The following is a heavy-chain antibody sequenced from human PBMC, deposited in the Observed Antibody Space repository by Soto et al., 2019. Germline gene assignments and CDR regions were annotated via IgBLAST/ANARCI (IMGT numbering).Heavy chain of an antibody. CDR1: GFRLSNYY. V-gene: IGHV3-11*06. J-gene: IGHJ5*02. Sequence: LPLSGAAAGFRLSNYYMSWIRQDPGKGLEWVSYISSSSSYTNYADSVKGRFTISRDNAKNSLYLQMNSLRAEDTAVYYCVRCSSTTCWGEFDPWGQGTMVTGSS. D-gene: IGHD2-2*01. CDR3: VRCSSTTCWGEFDP. CDR2: ISSSSSYT.